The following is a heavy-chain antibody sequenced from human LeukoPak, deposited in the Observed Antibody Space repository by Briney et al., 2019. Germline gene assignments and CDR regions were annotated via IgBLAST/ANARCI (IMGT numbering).Heavy chain of an antibody. D-gene: IGHD6-13*01. J-gene: IGHJ4*02. CDR3: GRRRPAGYYFDY. Sequence: SETLSLTCTVSGGSISSSSYYWGWIRQPPGKGLEWIGNIYYSGSTYYTPSLKSRVTISVDTSKNQFSLKVSSVTAADTAVYYCGRRRPAGYYFDYWGQGNLVTVSS. CDR1: GGSISSSSYY. V-gene: IGHV4-39*01. CDR2: IYYSGST.